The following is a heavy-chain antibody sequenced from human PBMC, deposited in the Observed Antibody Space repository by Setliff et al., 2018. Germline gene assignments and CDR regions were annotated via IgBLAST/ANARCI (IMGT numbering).Heavy chain of an antibody. CDR2: ISYDGSNK. Sequence: GSLRLSCAASGFTFSSYAMHWVRQAPGKGLEWVAVISYDGSNKYYADSVKGRFTISRDNSKNTLYLQMNSLRAEDTAVYYCARGTGYSSGWRTGGFDYWSQGTLVTVSS. CDR3: ARGTGYSSGWRTGGFDY. J-gene: IGHJ4*02. D-gene: IGHD6-19*01. CDR1: GFTFSSYA. V-gene: IGHV3-30-3*01.